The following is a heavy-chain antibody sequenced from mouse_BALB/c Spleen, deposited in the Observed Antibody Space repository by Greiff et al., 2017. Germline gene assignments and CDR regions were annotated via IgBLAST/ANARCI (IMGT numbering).Heavy chain of an antibody. Sequence: EVQLQESGPDLVKPSQSLSLTCTVTGYSITSGYSWHWIRQLPGNQLEWMGYIHYSGSTNYNPSLKRRIFITRDTYKNQFFLQLNSVTTEDTATYYTAREETAYYGYDRAMDYWGQGTSVTVSS. J-gene: IGHJ4*01. CDR1: GYSITSGYS. CDR3: AREETAYYGYDRAMDY. CDR2: IHYSGST. D-gene: IGHD2-14*01. V-gene: IGHV3-1*02.